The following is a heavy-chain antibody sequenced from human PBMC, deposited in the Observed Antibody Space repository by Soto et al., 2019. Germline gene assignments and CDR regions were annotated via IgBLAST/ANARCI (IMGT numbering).Heavy chain of an antibody. D-gene: IGHD1-26*01. CDR1: GFTFSSYG. Sequence: QVQLVESGGGVVQPGRSLRLSCAASGFTFSSYGMHWVRQAPGKGLEWVAVISYDGSNKYYADSVKGRFTISRDNSKNTLYLQMNSLRAEDTAVYYCAKDMRWEPFLNSRWFDPWGQGTLVTVSS. CDR2: ISYDGSNK. CDR3: AKDMRWEPFLNSRWFDP. V-gene: IGHV3-30*18. J-gene: IGHJ5*02.